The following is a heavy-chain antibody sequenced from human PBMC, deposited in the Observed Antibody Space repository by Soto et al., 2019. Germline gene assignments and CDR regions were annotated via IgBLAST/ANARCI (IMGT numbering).Heavy chain of an antibody. V-gene: IGHV1-2*02. D-gene: IGHD6-13*01. Sequence: ASVKVSCKASGYTFTGYYMHWVRQAPGQGLEWMGWINPNSGGTNYAQKFQGRVTMTRDTSISTACMELSRLRSDDTAVYYCARARGYSSSWYGGSWFDPWGQGTLVTV. CDR3: ARARGYSSSWYGGSWFDP. CDR2: INPNSGGT. CDR1: GYTFTGYY. J-gene: IGHJ5*02.